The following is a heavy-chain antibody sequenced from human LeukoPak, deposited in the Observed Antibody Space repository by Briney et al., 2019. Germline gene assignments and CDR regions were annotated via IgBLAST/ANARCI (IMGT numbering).Heavy chain of an antibody. D-gene: IGHD3-9*01. CDR2: IFPSGGEI. V-gene: IGHV3-23*01. CDR3: ARGRAYYDILTGPEGDAFDI. Sequence: PGGSLRLSCAASGFTFSTFAMIWVRQPPGKGLEWVSSIFPSGGEIHYADSVRGRFTISRDNSKSTLSLQMNSLRAEDTAIYYCARGRAYYDILTGPEGDAFDIWGQGTMVTVSS. J-gene: IGHJ3*02. CDR1: GFTFSTFA.